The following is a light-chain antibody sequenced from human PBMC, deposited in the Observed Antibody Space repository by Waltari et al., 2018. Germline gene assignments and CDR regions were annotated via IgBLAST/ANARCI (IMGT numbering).Light chain of an antibody. J-gene: IGLJ3*02. CDR1: SRHSSHV. CDR2: VNSDGSH. V-gene: IGLV4-69*01. CDR3: QTGGHGTWV. Sequence: QLVLTQSPSASASLGASVKLTCTLSSRHSSHVIAWHQQQPEKGPQYLMKVNSDGSHSKGDEIPDRFSGSSSGAERYLTISNVQSEDEADYYCQTGGHGTWVFGGGTKLTVL.